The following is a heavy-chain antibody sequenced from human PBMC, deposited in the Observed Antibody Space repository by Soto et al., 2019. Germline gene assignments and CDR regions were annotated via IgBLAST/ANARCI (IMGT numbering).Heavy chain of an antibody. J-gene: IGHJ3*02. V-gene: IGHV5-51*01. D-gene: IGHD2-21*02. CDR1: GYRFTSYW. CDR3: ARQDTVVTRGAFDI. Sequence: GESLKISCKGSGYRFTSYWIGWVRQMPGNGLEWMGSIYPGDSDTRYSPSFQGQVTISADKSISTAYLQWSSLKASDTAMYYCARQDTVVTRGAFDIWGQGTMVTVSS. CDR2: IYPGDSDT.